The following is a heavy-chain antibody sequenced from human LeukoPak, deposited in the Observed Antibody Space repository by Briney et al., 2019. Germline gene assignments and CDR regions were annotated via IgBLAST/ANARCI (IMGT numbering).Heavy chain of an antibody. CDR2: IYYSGST. J-gene: IGHJ4*02. D-gene: IGHD3-9*01. V-gene: IGHV4-30-4*02. CDR1: GGSISSGDYY. CDR3: ARGTTVSYYDILTGYYRSYYFDY. Sequence: PSETLSLTCTVSGGSISSGDYYWSWIRQPPGKGLEWIGYIYYSGSTYYNPSLKSRVTISVDTSKNQFSLKLSSVTAADTAVYYCARGTTVSYYDILTGYYRSYYFDYWGQGTLVTVSS.